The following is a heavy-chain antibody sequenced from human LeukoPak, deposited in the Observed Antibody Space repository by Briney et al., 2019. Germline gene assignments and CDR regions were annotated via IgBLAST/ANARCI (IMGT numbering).Heavy chain of an antibody. V-gene: IGHV3-23*01. D-gene: IGHD3-10*01. CDR1: GFIFSSYA. CDR2: ISGRGDST. J-gene: IGHJ4*02. Sequence: GGSLRLSCAASGFIFSSYAMGWVRQAPGKGLEWVSAISGRGDSTYYADSVKGRFTISRDSSKNTQYLQMNSLRAEDTAVYYCAKVYGSGNYYFPDYWGQGTLVTVSS. CDR3: AKVYGSGNYYFPDY.